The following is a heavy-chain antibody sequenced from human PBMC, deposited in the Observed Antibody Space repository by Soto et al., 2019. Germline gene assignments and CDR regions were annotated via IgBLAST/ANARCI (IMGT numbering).Heavy chain of an antibody. D-gene: IGHD3-10*01. CDR2: INQDGSGK. V-gene: IGHV3-7*01. CDR3: ARDLRFGELCFDY. CDR1: GFTFSSYW. Sequence: GGSLRLSCAGSGFTFSSYWMSWVRQAPGKGLEWVANINQDGSGKYYGDSVRGRFTLSRDNAENALFLQMNSLRAEDTAVYYCARDLRFGELCFDYWGQGTLVTVSS. J-gene: IGHJ4*02.